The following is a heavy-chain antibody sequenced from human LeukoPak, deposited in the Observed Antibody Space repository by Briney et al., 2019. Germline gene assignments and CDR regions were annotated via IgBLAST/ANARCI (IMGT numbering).Heavy chain of an antibody. CDR2: IRYDGNNK. Sequence: GGSLRLSCAASGFTFSSYGMHRVRQAPGKGLEWVAFIRYDGNNKYYADSVKGRFTVSRDNSKNTLYLQMNSLRAEDTAVYYCAKDQILPKAWGQGTLVTVSS. D-gene: IGHD2/OR15-2a*01. J-gene: IGHJ5*02. CDR1: GFTFSSYG. V-gene: IGHV3-30*02. CDR3: AKDQILPKA.